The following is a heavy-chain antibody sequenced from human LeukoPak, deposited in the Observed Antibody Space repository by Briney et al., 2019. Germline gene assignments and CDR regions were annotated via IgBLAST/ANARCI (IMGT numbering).Heavy chain of an antibody. V-gene: IGHV4-61*02. Sequence: PSETLSLTCTVSGGSINSGNFWSWIRQPAGKGLEWIGRISTSGSTNYNPSLKSRVTMAVDTSQNQFCLRLSSVTAADTAAYYCTRDSSGYDWFYDYWGQGTLVTVSS. CDR2: ISTSGST. D-gene: IGHD5-12*01. CDR1: GGSINSGNF. J-gene: IGHJ4*02. CDR3: TRDSSGYDWFYDY.